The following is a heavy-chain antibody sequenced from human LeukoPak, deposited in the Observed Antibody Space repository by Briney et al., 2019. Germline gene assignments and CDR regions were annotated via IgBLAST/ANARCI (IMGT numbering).Heavy chain of an antibody. Sequence: SETLSLTCAVLGGSFNNYYWSWIRQPPGKGLEWVGEISHSGTTTYNPSLKSRVTISVDTSKNQFSLRLRSVTAADTAVYYCARGLVWRFLLDSRRDSFDIWGQGTTITVSS. CDR3: ARGLVWRFLLDSRRDSFDI. CDR2: ISHSGTT. CDR1: GGSFNNYY. J-gene: IGHJ3*02. V-gene: IGHV4-34*01. D-gene: IGHD3-16*01.